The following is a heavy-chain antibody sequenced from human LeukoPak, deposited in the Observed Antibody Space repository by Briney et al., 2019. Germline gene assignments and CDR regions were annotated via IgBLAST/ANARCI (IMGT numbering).Heavy chain of an antibody. J-gene: IGHJ4*02. D-gene: IGHD6-19*01. CDR1: GFTFSSYE. CDR2: ISSSGSTI. CDR3: ARVSAHAGIAVAASDY. V-gene: IGHV3-48*03. Sequence: GGSLRLSCAASGFTFSSYEMNWVRQAPGKGLEGVSYISSSGSTIYYADSVKGRFTISRDNAKNSLYLQMNSLRAEDTAVYYCARVSAHAGIAVAASDYWGQGTLVTVSS.